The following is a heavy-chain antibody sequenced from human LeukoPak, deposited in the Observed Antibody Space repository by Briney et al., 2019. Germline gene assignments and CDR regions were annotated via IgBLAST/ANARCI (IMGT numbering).Heavy chain of an antibody. Sequence: ASVTVSCKASGYTFTNYAIHWVRQAPGQRLEWMGWFNSDKGNTEYSQKFQGRVIITRDTSASTAYMELSSLRPEDTAVFFCARGGPNSSGWTLDYWGQGTLVTVSS. J-gene: IGHJ4*02. D-gene: IGHD6-19*01. CDR2: FNSDKGNT. CDR1: GYTFTNYA. V-gene: IGHV1-3*01. CDR3: ARGGPNSSGWTLDY.